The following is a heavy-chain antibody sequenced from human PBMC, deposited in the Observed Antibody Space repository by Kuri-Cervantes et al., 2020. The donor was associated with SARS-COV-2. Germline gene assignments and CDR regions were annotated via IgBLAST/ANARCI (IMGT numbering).Heavy chain of an antibody. D-gene: IGHD1-26*01. CDR3: AKLGFRGWFDP. J-gene: IGHJ5*02. CDR1: GFTFSSYS. V-gene: IGHV3-23*01. CDR2: ISGSGGST. Sequence: GESLKISCAASGFTFSSYSMNWVRQAPGKGLEWVSAISGSGGSTYYADSVKGRFTISRDNSKNTLYLQMNSLRAEDTAVYYCAKLGFRGWFDPWGQGTLVTVSS.